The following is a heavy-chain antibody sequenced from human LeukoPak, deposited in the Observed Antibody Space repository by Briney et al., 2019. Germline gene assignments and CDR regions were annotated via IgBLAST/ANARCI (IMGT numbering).Heavy chain of an antibody. CDR1: GFTFSSYG. CDR2: ISGSGGST. V-gene: IGHV3-23*01. CDR3: AKKESRGLSSSWYNYY. Sequence: PGGTLRLSCAASGFTFSSYGMSWVRQAPGKGLEWVSAISGSGGSTYYADSVKGRFTISRDNSKNTLYLQMNSLRAEDTALYYCAKKESRGLSSSWYNYYWGQGTLVTVSS. D-gene: IGHD6-13*01. J-gene: IGHJ4*02.